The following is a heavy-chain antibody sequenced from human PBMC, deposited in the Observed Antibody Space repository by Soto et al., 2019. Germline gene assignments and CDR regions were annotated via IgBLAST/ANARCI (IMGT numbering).Heavy chain of an antibody. J-gene: IGHJ5*02. CDR1: GFTFSSYV. D-gene: IGHD3-22*01. CDR3: AKEMGDYYDSSGSWFDP. Sequence: PGASLRLSCAASGFTFSSYVMSWVRQAPGKGLEWVSAISGSGGNTYYADSVKGRFTISRDNSKNTLFLQMNSLRAEDTALYFCAKEMGDYYDSSGSWFDPWRQGTLVTVS. CDR2: ISGSGGNT. V-gene: IGHV3-23*01.